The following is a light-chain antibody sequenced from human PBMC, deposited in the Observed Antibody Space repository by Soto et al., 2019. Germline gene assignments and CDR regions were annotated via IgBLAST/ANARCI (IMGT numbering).Light chain of an antibody. J-gene: IGKJ1*01. V-gene: IGKV3-20*01. CDR3: QQYGRSPWT. CDR1: QSVSSN. CDR2: GAS. Sequence: EIVLTQSPGTLSLSPGERATLSCRASQSVSSNLAWYQQKPGQAPRLLIYGASTRATGIPARFSGSGSGTEFTLTITRLQPEDFAVYYCQQYGRSPWTSGQGTQVDIK.